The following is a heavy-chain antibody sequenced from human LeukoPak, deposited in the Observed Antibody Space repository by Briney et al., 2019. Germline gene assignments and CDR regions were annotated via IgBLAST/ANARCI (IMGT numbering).Heavy chain of an antibody. CDR3: AKAGFMVAYFDY. J-gene: IGHJ4*02. V-gene: IGHV3-33*06. D-gene: IGHD4/OR15-4a*01. CDR2: IWYDGSNK. CDR1: GFTFSSYG. Sequence: PGGSLRLSCAASGFTFSSYGMHWVRQAPGKGLEWVAVIWYDGSNKYYADSVKGRFTISRDNSKNTLYLQMNSLRAEDTAVYYCAKAGFMVAYFDYWGQGTLVTVSS.